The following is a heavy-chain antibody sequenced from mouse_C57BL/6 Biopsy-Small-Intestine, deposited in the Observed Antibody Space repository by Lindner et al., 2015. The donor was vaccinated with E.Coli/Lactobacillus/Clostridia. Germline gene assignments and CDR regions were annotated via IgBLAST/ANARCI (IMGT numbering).Heavy chain of an antibody. J-gene: IGHJ2*01. V-gene: IGHV1-14*01. CDR1: GYTFTNYV. CDR2: IDPYNDGT. Sequence: VQLQESGPELVKPGTSVKMSCKASGYTFTNYVMHWVKQKPGQGLEWIGYIDPYNDGTKYNEKFKGKATLTSDKSSSTAYMELSSLTSEDSAVYYCTRGYYSNYGCFDYWGQGTTLTVSS. CDR3: TRGYYSNYGCFDY. D-gene: IGHD2-5*01.